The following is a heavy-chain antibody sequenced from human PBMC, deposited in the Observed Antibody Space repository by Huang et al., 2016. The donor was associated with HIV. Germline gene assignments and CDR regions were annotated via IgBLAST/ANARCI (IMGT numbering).Heavy chain of an antibody. V-gene: IGHV1-18*04. J-gene: IGHJ4*02. CDR1: DYAFTSYG. Sequence: QVQLVQSGGEVKKPGASVKVSCKASDYAFTSYGISWVRQAPGQGLEWMGWISNNNGDTNYAQKSQGRVTMTTDTATSTAYMELRSLRSDDTAVYYCGGSSGYWSFDYWGQGTLVTVSS. D-gene: IGHD3-22*01. CDR3: GGSSGYWSFDY. CDR2: ISNNNGDT.